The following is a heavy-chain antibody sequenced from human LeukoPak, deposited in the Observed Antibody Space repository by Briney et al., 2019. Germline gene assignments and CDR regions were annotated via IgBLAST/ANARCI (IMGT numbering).Heavy chain of an antibody. CDR1: GFTFNSYA. D-gene: IGHD3-3*01. Sequence: GGALRLSCAASGFTFNSYAMSWVRQAPGKGLEWASTISGSGVSTYYADSVKGRFTISRDNAKNSLFLQMNSLGAEDTAVYYCARGGLTITMFGVPIIRNFDYWGQGTLVTVSS. V-gene: IGHV3-23*01. CDR2: ISGSGVST. CDR3: ARGGLTITMFGVPIIRNFDY. J-gene: IGHJ4*02.